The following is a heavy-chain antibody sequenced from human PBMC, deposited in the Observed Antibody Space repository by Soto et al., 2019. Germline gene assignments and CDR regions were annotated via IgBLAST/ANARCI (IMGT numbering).Heavy chain of an antibody. Sequence: QLQLQESGPGLVKPSETLSLTCTDSGGSISSGSYYWGWIRQPPGKGLEWIGSIYYSGSTYYNPSLKSRVTISVDTSKNQFSLKLSSVTAADTAVYYCARLLDTAMEGDYWGQGTLVTVSS. CDR3: ARLLDTAMEGDY. J-gene: IGHJ4*02. V-gene: IGHV4-39*01. CDR2: IYYSGST. CDR1: GGSISSGSYY. D-gene: IGHD5-18*01.